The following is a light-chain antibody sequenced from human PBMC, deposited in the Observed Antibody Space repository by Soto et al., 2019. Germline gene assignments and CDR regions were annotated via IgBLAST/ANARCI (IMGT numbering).Light chain of an antibody. CDR3: QQYNDLPPWT. J-gene: IGKJ1*01. CDR1: QSVSSN. V-gene: IGKV3-15*01. Sequence: EVVMTQSPATLSVSPGERATLSCRASQSVSSNLAWYQQKPGQPPRLLIYGASTRATGIPARFSGSGSGTDFTLTISSLQSEDFAVYYCQQYNDLPPWTFGQGTKVEIK. CDR2: GAS.